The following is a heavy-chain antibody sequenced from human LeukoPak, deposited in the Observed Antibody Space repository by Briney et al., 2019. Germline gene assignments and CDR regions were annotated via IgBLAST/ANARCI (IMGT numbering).Heavy chain of an antibody. CDR3: TRESGAFSPFGF. CDR2: VHLSGAS. D-gene: IGHD1-26*01. J-gene: IGHJ4*02. CDR1: GGPILTTNW. Sequence: SETLSLTCAVSGGPILTTNWWSWVRQPPGKGLEWIGEVHLSGASNYNPSLKSRVNMSIDKSKNQLSLELTSVTAADTAVYYCTRESGAFSPFGFWGQGTLVTVSS. V-gene: IGHV4-4*02.